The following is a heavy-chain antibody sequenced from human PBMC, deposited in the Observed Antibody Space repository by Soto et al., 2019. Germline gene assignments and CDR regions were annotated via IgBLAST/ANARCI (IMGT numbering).Heavy chain of an antibody. J-gene: IGHJ6*02. V-gene: IGHV3-23*01. CDR2: ISGSGGST. CDR1: GFTFSSYA. CDR3: AKDFVRDYGMDV. Sequence: EVQLLESGGGLVQPGGSLRLSCAASGFTFSSYAMSWVRQAPGKGLEWVSAISGSGGSTYYADSVKGRFTISRDNSKNPLYLQMNILRAEDTAVYYCAKDFVRDYGMDVWGQGTTVTVSS.